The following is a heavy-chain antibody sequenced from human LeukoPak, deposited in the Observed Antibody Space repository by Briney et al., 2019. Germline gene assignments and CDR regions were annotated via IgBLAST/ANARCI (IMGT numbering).Heavy chain of an antibody. Sequence: ASVKASCKASGYTFTSYGISWVRQAPGQGLEWMGWISAYNGNTNYAQKLQGRVTMTTDTSTSTAYMELRSLRSDDTAVYYCARDRFEGYDFWSGYKVVVFDPWGQGTLVTVSS. D-gene: IGHD3-3*01. CDR3: ARDRFEGYDFWSGYKVVVFDP. CDR1: GYTFTSYG. CDR2: ISAYNGNT. J-gene: IGHJ5*02. V-gene: IGHV1-18*01.